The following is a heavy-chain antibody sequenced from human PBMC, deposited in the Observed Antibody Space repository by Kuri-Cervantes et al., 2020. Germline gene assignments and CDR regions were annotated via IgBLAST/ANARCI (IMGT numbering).Heavy chain of an antibody. CDR3: ARRIGYSGYLGP. Sequence: ASVKVSCKASGYTFTGYYMHWVRQAPGQGLEWMGWINPNSGGTKYAQKFEGRVTMTRDTSISIVYMELSRLGSDDTAVYYCARRIGYSGYLGPWGQGTLVTVSS. V-gene: IGHV1-2*02. CDR1: GYTFTGYY. J-gene: IGHJ5*02. D-gene: IGHD5-12*01. CDR2: INPNSGGT.